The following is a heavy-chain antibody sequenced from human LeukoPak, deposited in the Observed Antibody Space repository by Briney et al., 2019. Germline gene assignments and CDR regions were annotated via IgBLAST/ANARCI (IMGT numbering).Heavy chain of an antibody. Sequence: GGSLRLSCAASGFTFSSYAMSWVRQAPGKGLEWVSAISGSGGSTYYADSVKGRFTISRDNSKNTLYLQMNSLRAEDTAVYYCAKGNVDYYDSSGYYWAYFDYWGQGTLVTVSS. V-gene: IGHV3-23*01. CDR2: ISGSGGST. CDR1: GFTFSSYA. D-gene: IGHD3-22*01. CDR3: AKGNVDYYDSSGYYWAYFDY. J-gene: IGHJ4*02.